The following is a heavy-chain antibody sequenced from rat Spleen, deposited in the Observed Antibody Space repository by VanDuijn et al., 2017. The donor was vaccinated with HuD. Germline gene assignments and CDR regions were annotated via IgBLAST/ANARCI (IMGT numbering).Heavy chain of an antibody. CDR3: ARSDGVHYYLPFAD. Sequence: EVQLQESGPGLVKPSQSLSLTCSVTGYSITSNYWGWIRKFPGNKMEWMGYISYSGSNIYNPSLKSRISITRDTSKNQFFLQVNSVSSEDTATYYCARSDGVHYYLPFADWGQGVMVTVSS. CDR2: ISYSGSN. J-gene: IGHJ2*01. CDR1: GYSITSNY. D-gene: IGHD1-1*01. V-gene: IGHV3-1*01.